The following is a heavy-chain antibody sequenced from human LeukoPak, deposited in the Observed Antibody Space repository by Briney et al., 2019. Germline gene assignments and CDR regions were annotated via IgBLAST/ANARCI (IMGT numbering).Heavy chain of an antibody. V-gene: IGHV3-30-3*02. CDR2: ISYDGSNK. J-gene: IGHJ4*02. CDR3: AKSEADCSSTSCLYYFDY. D-gene: IGHD2-2*01. CDR1: GFTFSSYA. Sequence: GGSLRLSCAASGFTFSSYAMHWVRQAPGKGLEWVAVISYDGSNKYYADSVKGRFTISRDNSKNTLYLQMNSLRAEDTAVYYCAKSEADCSSTSCLYYFDYWGQGTLVTVSS.